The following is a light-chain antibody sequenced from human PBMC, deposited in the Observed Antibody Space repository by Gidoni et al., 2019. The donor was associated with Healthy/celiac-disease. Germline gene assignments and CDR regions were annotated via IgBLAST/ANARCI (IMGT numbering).Light chain of an antibody. J-gene: IGKJ2*01. CDR2: DAS. V-gene: IGKV3-11*01. CDR3: QQRSNWPLYT. Sequence: EIVLTQSPATLSLSPGERATLSCRASQSVSSYLAWYQQKPCQAPRLLIYDASNRATGIPARFSGSGSGTDFTLTISSLEPEDFAVYYCQQRSNWPLYTFGQWTKLEIK. CDR1: QSVSSY.